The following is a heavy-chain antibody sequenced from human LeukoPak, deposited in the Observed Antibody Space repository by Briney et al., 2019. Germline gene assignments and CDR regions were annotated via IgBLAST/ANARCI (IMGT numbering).Heavy chain of an antibody. CDR2: ISSSGSTI. J-gene: IGHJ6*03. CDR1: GFTFSDYY. CDR3: ARDWYCSSTSCYHDYYYYMDV. D-gene: IGHD2-2*01. Sequence: GGSLRLSCAASGFTFSDYYMSWIRQAPGKGLEWVSYISSSGSTIYYADSMKGRFTISRDNAKNSLYLQMNSLRAEDTAVYYCARDWYCSSTSCYHDYYYYMDVWGKGTTVTVSS. V-gene: IGHV3-11*01.